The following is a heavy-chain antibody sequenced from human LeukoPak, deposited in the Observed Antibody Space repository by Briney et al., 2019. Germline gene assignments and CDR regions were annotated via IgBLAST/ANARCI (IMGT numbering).Heavy chain of an antibody. J-gene: IGHJ4*02. D-gene: IGHD3-3*01. V-gene: IGHV5-51*01. CDR1: GYSFTSYW. CDR3: ARHQQNYDFWSGYYLDY. CDR2: IYPGDSDT. Sequence: GESLKISCKGSGYSFTSYWIGWVRQMPGKGLEWMGIIYPGDSDTRYSPSFQGQVTISADKSISTAYPQWSSLKASDTAMYYCARHQQNYDFWSGYYLDYWGQGTLVTVSS.